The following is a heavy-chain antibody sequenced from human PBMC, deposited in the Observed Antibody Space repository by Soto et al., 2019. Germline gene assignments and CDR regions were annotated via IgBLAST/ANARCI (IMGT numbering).Heavy chain of an antibody. CDR1: SGSISSSNW. CDR3: ARVGSTVTTNYYYYMDV. Sequence: PSETLSLTCAVSSGSISSSNWWSWVRQPPGKGLEWIGEIYHSGSTNYNPSLKSRVTISVDKSKNQFSLKLSSVTAADTAVYYCARVGSTVTTNYYYYMDVWGKGTTVTVSS. J-gene: IGHJ6*03. V-gene: IGHV4-4*02. CDR2: IYHSGST. D-gene: IGHD4-4*01.